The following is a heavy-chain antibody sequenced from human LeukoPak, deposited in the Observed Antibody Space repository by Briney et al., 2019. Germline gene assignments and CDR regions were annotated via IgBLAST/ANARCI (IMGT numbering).Heavy chain of an antibody. Sequence: PGGSLRLSCAASGITFSNYWMHWVRQAPGKGLEWVAKIKQDGSEKYYVDSVKGRFTISRDNAKNSPYLQMNSLRAEDTAVYYCARGSIAAPYYYYFMDVWGKGTTVTVSS. CDR1: GITFSNYW. J-gene: IGHJ6*03. V-gene: IGHV3-7*01. CDR2: IKQDGSEK. D-gene: IGHD6-6*01. CDR3: ARGSIAAPYYYYFMDV.